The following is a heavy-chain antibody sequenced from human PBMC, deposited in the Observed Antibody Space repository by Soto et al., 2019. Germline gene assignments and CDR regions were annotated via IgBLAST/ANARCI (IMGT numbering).Heavy chain of an antibody. Sequence: GASVKVSCKASGYTFTRYGIGWARQAPGQRLEWMGWINTYNGNTKYSQNFQGRVTITRDTSASTAYMELSSLRSVDTAVYYCARGGLALMDVWGQGTTVTVSS. D-gene: IGHD3-16*01. CDR3: ARGGLALMDV. J-gene: IGHJ6*02. CDR2: INTYNGNT. V-gene: IGHV1-3*04. CDR1: GYTFTRYG.